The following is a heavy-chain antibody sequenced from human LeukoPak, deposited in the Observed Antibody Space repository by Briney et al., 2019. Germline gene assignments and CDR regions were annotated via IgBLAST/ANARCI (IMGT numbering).Heavy chain of an antibody. CDR1: GFTFSNYA. V-gene: IGHV3-23*01. Sequence: GGSLRLSCAASGFTFSNYAMSWVRQAPAGGLEWVSSLRGDGETFYADSVKGRFTISRDNSKNTLYLQMNSLRAEDTAVYYCAKDFRAMIVVVITDWGQGTLVTVSS. CDR3: AKDFRAMIVVVITD. J-gene: IGHJ4*02. CDR2: LRGDGET. D-gene: IGHD3-22*01.